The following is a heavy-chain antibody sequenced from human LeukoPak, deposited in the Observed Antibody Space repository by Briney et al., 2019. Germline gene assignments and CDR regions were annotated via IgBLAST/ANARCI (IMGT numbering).Heavy chain of an antibody. CDR3: ARLPLTARRHFDY. D-gene: IGHD5-18*01. Sequence: GGSLRLSCAASGFTFSTYWMSWVRQAPGKGLEWVANIKEDGSQKYYVDPVKGRFTISRDNAKNSQYLQMNSLRAEDTAVYYCARLPLTARRHFDYWGQGTLVTVSS. CDR2: IKEDGSQK. J-gene: IGHJ4*02. V-gene: IGHV3-7*05. CDR1: GFTFSTYW.